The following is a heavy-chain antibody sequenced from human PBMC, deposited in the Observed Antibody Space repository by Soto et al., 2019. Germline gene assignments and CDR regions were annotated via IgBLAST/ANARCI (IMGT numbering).Heavy chain of an antibody. Sequence: SETLSLTCTVSGGSISSSSYYWGWIRQPPGKGLEWIGSIYYSGSTYYNPSLKSRVTISVDTSKNQFSLKLSSVTAADTAVYYCARRDQAYYYDSSGYYERNWFDPRGQGTLVT. V-gene: IGHV4-39*01. D-gene: IGHD3-22*01. CDR3: ARRDQAYYYDSSGYYERNWFDP. J-gene: IGHJ5*02. CDR2: IYYSGST. CDR1: GGSISSSSYY.